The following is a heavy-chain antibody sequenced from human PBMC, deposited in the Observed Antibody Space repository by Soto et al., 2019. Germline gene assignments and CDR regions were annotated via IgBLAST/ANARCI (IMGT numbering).Heavy chain of an antibody. CDR3: AKDMTITFPIHYYYGMDV. J-gene: IGHJ6*02. CDR1: GGTFSSYA. D-gene: IGHD3-16*01. CDR2: IIPIFGTA. V-gene: IGHV1-69*06. Sequence: GASVKVSCKASGGTFSSYAISWVRQAPGQGLEWMGGIIPIFGTANYAQKFQGRVTITADKSTSTAYMELSSLRSEDTAVYYCAKDMTITFPIHYYYGMDVWGQGTTVTV.